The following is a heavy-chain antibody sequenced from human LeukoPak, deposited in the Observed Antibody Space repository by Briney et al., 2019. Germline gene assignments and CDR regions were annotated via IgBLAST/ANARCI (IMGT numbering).Heavy chain of an antibody. CDR3: ARGTMFPYYFDY. D-gene: IGHD3-10*02. Sequence: GGSLRLSCAASGFTFSNYAMSWVRQAPGKGLEWVSFISSSSSYIYYADSLKGRFTISRDNAKNSLYLQMNSLRAEDTAVYYCARGTMFPYYFDYWGQGTLVTVSS. V-gene: IGHV3-21*01. CDR1: GFTFSNYA. J-gene: IGHJ4*02. CDR2: ISSSSSYI.